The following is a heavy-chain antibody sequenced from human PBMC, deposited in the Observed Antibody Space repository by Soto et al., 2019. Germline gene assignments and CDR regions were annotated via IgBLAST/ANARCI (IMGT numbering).Heavy chain of an antibody. CDR2: ISYDGSNK. Sequence: QVQLVESGGGVVQAGRSLRLSCAASGFTFSSYAMHWVRQAPGKGLEWVAVISYDGSNKYYADSVKGRFTISRDNSKNTLYLQMNSLRAEDTAVYYCASEVIAAAGQSWGQGTLVTVSS. J-gene: IGHJ4*02. D-gene: IGHD6-13*01. V-gene: IGHV3-30-3*01. CDR1: GFTFSSYA. CDR3: ASEVIAAAGQS.